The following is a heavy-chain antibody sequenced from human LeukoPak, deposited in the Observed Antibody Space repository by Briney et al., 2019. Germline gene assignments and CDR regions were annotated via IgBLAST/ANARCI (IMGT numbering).Heavy chain of an antibody. D-gene: IGHD3-9*01. CDR1: GFTLSSYS. J-gene: IGHJ6*02. V-gene: IGHV3-21*01. CDR3: AREHRDFDWLLYAPDYYGMDV. CDR2: ISSSSSYI. Sequence: GGSLRLSCAASGFTLSSYSMNWVRQAPGEGLEWVSSISSSSSYIYYADSVKGRFTISRDNAKNSLYLQMNSLRAEDTAVYYCAREHRDFDWLLYAPDYYGMDVWGQGTTVTVSS.